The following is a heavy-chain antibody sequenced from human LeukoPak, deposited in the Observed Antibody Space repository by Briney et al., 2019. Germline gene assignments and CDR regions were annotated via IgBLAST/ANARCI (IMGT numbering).Heavy chain of an antibody. Sequence: PGRSLRLSCAASGFTFSSYSMNWVRQAPGKGLEWVSSISSSSSYIYYADSVKGRFTISRDNAKNSLYLQMNSLRAEDTAVYYCAREDYGDFPFDYWGQGTLVTVSS. V-gene: IGHV3-21*01. CDR2: ISSSSSYI. CDR1: GFTFSSYS. CDR3: AREDYGDFPFDY. J-gene: IGHJ4*02. D-gene: IGHD4-17*01.